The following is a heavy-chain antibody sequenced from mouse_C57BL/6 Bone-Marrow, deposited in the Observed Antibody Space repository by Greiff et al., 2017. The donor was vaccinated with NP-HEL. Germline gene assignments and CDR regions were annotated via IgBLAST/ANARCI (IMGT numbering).Heavy chain of an antibody. CDR1: GYTFTSYW. D-gene: IGHD2-3*01. V-gene: IGHV1-64*01. CDR2: IHPNSGST. CDR3: ARHPWLLRYFDV. Sequence: QVQLQQPGAELVKPGASVKLSCKASGYTFTSYWMHWVKQRPGQGLEWIGMIHPNSGSTNYNEKFKSKATLTVDKSSSKAYMQLSSLTSEDSAVYYCARHPWLLRYFDVWGTGTTVTVSS. J-gene: IGHJ1*03.